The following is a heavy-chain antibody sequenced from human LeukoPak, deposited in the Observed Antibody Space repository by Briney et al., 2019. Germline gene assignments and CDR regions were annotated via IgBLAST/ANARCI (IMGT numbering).Heavy chain of an antibody. CDR1: GFTFSNAW. CDR3: TTYSYFDWLLEYYFDY. V-gene: IGHV3-15*01. D-gene: IGHD3-9*01. Sequence: GASLRLSCAASGFTFSNAWMSWVRQAPGKGLEWVGRIKSKTGGGTTDYAAPVKGRFTISREDSKNTLYLQMNSLKTEDTAVYYCTTYSYFDWLLEYYFDYWGQGTLVTVSS. CDR2: IKSKTGGGTT. J-gene: IGHJ4*02.